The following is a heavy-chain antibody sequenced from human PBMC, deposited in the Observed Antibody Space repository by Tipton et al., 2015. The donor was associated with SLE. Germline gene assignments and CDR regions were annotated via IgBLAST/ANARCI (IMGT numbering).Heavy chain of an antibody. CDR3: TTERDEDTTFDI. V-gene: IGHV3-15*01. J-gene: IGHJ3*02. CDR2: ISPTADGGAT. CDR1: GFTLSNAW. Sequence: SLRLSCAASGFTLSNAWMSWVRQAPGKGLEWVGLISPTADGGATDYTAPVKDRFTISRDDSKNTLYLHTNSLKTEDTAMYYCTTERDEDTTFDIWGQGTMVTVSS.